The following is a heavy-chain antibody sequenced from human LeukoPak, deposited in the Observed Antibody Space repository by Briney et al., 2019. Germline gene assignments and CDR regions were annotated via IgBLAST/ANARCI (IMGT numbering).Heavy chain of an antibody. V-gene: IGHV4-39*01. CDR2: IYYSGST. J-gene: IGHJ3*02. CDR3: ARHPKLRFLEWLIHWAFDI. CDR1: GGSISSSSYY. Sequence: PSETLSLTCTVSGGSISSSSYYWGWIRQPPGKGLEWIGSIYYSGSTYYNPSLKSRVTISVDTSKNQFSLKLSSVTAADTAVYYCARHPKLRFLEWLIHWAFDIWGQGTMVTVSS. D-gene: IGHD3-3*01.